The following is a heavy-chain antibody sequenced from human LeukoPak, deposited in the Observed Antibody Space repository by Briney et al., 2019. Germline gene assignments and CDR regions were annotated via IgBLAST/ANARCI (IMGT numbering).Heavy chain of an antibody. J-gene: IGHJ6*02. V-gene: IGHV1-69*13. Sequence: SVKVSCKASGGTFSSYAISWVRQAPGQGLEWMGGIIPIFATTNYAQKFQGRVTITADESTSTAYMELSSLRSEDTAVYYCARTFDDYYGMDVWGQGTTVTVSS. CDR2: IIPIFATT. D-gene: IGHD3-9*01. CDR1: GGTFSSYA. CDR3: ARTFDDYYGMDV.